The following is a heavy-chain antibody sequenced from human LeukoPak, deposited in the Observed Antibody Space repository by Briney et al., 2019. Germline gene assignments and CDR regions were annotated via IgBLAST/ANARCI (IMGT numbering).Heavy chain of an antibody. CDR2: ISSSSSPT. CDR1: GFTFSSYS. Sequence: GGSLRLSCAASGFTFSSYSMNWVRQAPGKGLEWVSYISSSSSPTHYADSVKGRFTMSRDNAKNSLYLQMNSLRAEDTAVYYCARGPWSSGFYYFDYWGQGALVTVST. V-gene: IGHV3-48*04. J-gene: IGHJ4*02. CDR3: ARGPWSSGFYYFDY. D-gene: IGHD6-19*01.